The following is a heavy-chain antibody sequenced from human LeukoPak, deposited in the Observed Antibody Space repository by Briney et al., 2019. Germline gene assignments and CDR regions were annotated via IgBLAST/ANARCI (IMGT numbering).Heavy chain of an antibody. CDR1: GYTFTSYG. J-gene: IGHJ2*01. CDR2: ISAYNGNT. Sequence: GASVKVSCKASGYTFTSYGISWVRQAPGQGLEWMGWISAYNGNTNYAQKLQGRVTMTTDTSTSTAYMELRSLRSGDTAVYYCARGGSSGWYYWYFDLWGRGTLVTVSS. CDR3: ARGGSSGWYYWYFDL. D-gene: IGHD6-19*01. V-gene: IGHV1-18*01.